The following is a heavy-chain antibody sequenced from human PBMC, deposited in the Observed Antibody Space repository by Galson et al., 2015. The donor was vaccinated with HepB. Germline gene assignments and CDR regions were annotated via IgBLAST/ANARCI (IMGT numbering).Heavy chain of an antibody. Sequence: SLRLYCADPGFNVSSHEMNWVRQAQGKGLGWVSYISSSGSTIYYADSVKGRFTISRDNANNSLYLQMNSLRADDTAVYYCAREGPTVTTRVSYYGMDVWGQGTTVTVSS. CDR2: ISSSGSTI. CDR3: AREGPTVTTRVSYYGMDV. D-gene: IGHD4-17*01. V-gene: IGHV3-48*03. J-gene: IGHJ6*02. CDR1: GFNVSSHE.